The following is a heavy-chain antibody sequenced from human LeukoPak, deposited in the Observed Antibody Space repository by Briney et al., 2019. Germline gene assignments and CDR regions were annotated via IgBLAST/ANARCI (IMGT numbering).Heavy chain of an antibody. Sequence: SETLSLTCAVYGGSFSGYYWSWIRQPPGKGLEWIGEINHSGSTNYNPSLKSRVTISVDTSKNQFSLKLGSVTAADTAVYYCARGCQYYDILTGYHYYYCYGMDVWGQGTTVTVSS. D-gene: IGHD3-9*01. V-gene: IGHV4-34*01. CDR2: INHSGST. CDR1: GGSFSGYY. J-gene: IGHJ6*02. CDR3: ARGCQYYDILTGYHYYYCYGMDV.